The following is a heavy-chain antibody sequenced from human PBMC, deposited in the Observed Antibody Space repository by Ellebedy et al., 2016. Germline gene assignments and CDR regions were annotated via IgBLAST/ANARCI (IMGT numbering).Heavy chain of an antibody. CDR3: AKDPQRGYSYGYYYMDV. J-gene: IGHJ6*03. D-gene: IGHD5-18*01. Sequence: GESLKISCAASGFTFSSYAMHWVRQAPGKGLEYVSAISSNGGSTYYADSVKGRFTISRDNSKNTLYLQMNSLRAEDTAVYYSAKDPQRGYSYGYYYMDVWGKGTTVTVSS. V-gene: IGHV3-64*04. CDR1: GFTFSSYA. CDR2: ISSNGGST.